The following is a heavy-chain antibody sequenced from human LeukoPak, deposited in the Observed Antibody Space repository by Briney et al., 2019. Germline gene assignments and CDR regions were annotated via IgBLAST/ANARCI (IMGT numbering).Heavy chain of an antibody. CDR3: AKYARSFCTGGSCYWDY. V-gene: IGHV3-74*01. J-gene: IGHJ4*02. CDR2: INSDGSST. D-gene: IGHD2-15*01. Sequence: GGSLRLSCAASGFTFSSYWMHWVRQAPGKGLVWVSRINSDGSSTSYADSVKGRFTISRDSSKNTLYLQMNSLRAEDTAVYYCAKYARSFCTGGSCYWDYWGQGTLVTVSS. CDR1: GFTFSSYW.